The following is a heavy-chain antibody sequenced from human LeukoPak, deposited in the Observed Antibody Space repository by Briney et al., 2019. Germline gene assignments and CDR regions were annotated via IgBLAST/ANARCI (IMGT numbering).Heavy chain of an antibody. D-gene: IGHD3-22*01. Sequence: PGGSLRLSCAASGFTFSSYWMTWVRQAPGKGLEWVANIKQDGSKKNYVDSVKGRFTISRDNAKNSLNLQMNSLRAEDTAVYYCATPLDYYDTSGYHQGGDWGQGTLVTVSS. CDR2: IKQDGSKK. CDR1: GFTFSSYW. V-gene: IGHV3-7*03. CDR3: ATPLDYYDTSGYHQGGD. J-gene: IGHJ4*02.